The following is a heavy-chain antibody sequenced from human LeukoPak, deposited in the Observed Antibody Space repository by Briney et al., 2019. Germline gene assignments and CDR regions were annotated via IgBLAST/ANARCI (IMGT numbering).Heavy chain of an antibody. V-gene: IGHV3-49*03. J-gene: IGHJ4*02. CDR1: GFIFSDYA. Sequence: GGSLRLSCTASGFIFSDYAMSWFRQPPGKGLEWVGFIRGRASGGTTAYAASVKGTFVISSDDSKNTASLQRTHLETADPADYYCSGGPLIIDSWGPGTAGTVSP. CDR3: SGGPLIIDS. CDR2: IRGRASGGTT.